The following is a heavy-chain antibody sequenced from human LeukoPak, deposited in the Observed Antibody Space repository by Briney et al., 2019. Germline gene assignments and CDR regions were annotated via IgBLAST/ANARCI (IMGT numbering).Heavy chain of an antibody. CDR1: GYTFTHYD. CDR3: ASWCSSTSCYTMRDY. J-gene: IGHJ4*02. V-gene: IGHV1-8*01. D-gene: IGHD2-2*02. Sequence: GASVTVSYKASGYTFTHYDINWVRQATRQGLEGMGWMNPNRGNTGYPHNFQGRVTITRNTAISTAYVELSSLRSEDTAVYYCASWCSSTSCYTMRDYWGQGTLVTVSS. CDR2: MNPNRGNT.